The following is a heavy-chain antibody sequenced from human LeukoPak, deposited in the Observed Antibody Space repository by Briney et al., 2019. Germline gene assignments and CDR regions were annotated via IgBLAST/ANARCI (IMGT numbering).Heavy chain of an antibody. CDR3: AKDVYYDSSGSAFDI. Sequence: GGSLRLSCAASGFTYSSYAMSWVRQAPGKGLEWVSAISGSGGSTYYADSVKGRFTISRDNSKNTLYLQMNSLRAEDTAVYYCAKDVYYDSSGSAFDIWGQGTMVTVSS. CDR2: ISGSGGST. J-gene: IGHJ3*02. D-gene: IGHD3-22*01. CDR1: GFTYSSYA. V-gene: IGHV3-23*01.